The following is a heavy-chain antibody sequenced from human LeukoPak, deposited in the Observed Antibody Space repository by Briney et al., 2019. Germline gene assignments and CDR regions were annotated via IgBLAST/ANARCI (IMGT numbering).Heavy chain of an antibody. CDR1: GFTFSSYS. D-gene: IGHD6-13*01. CDR2: ISSSSSYI. J-gene: IGHJ5*02. Sequence: GGSLRLSCAASGFTFSSYSMNWVRQAPGKGLEWVSSISSSSSYIYYADSVKGRFTISRDNAKNSLYLQMNSLRAEDTAVYYCARVGIAAAGRLNWFDPWGQGTLVTVSS. V-gene: IGHV3-21*01. CDR3: ARVGIAAAGRLNWFDP.